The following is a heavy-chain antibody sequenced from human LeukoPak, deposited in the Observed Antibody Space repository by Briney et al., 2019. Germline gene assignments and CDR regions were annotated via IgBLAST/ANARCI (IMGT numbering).Heavy chain of an antibody. CDR2: INHSGST. CDR1: VGSFSSYY. D-gene: IGHD3-10*01. V-gene: IGHV4-34*01. CDR3: ARDPRFPTSPNYYGSGSYLDY. J-gene: IGHJ4*02. Sequence: SETLSLTCAVYVGSFSSYYWSWIRQPPGKGLEWIGEINHSGSTNYNPSLKSRVTISVDTSKNQFSLKLSSVTAADTAVYYCARDPRFPTSPNYYGSGSYLDYWGQGNLVTVSS.